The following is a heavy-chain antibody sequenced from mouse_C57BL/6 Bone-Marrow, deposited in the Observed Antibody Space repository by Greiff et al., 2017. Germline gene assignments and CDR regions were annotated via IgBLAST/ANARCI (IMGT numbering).Heavy chain of an antibody. CDR2: IDPETGGT. V-gene: IGHV1-15*01. Sequence: VKLMESGAELVRPGASVTLSCKASGYTFTDYEMHWVKQTPVHGLEWIGAIDPETGGTAYNQKFKGKAILTADKSSSTAYMELRSLTSEDSAVYYCTNYDGYYDYAMDYWGQGTSVTVSS. J-gene: IGHJ4*01. CDR1: GYTFTDYE. CDR3: TNYDGYYDYAMDY. D-gene: IGHD2-3*01.